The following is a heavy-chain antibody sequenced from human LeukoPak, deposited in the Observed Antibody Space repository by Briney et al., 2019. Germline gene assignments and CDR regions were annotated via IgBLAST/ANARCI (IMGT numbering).Heavy chain of an antibody. D-gene: IGHD1-7*01. CDR1: GYTFIAYY. J-gene: IGHJ4*02. CDR3: AREKNYYFDS. V-gene: IGHV1-2*02. CDR2: VNPNNGVT. Sequence: ASVKVSCTASGYTFIAYYIHWVRQAPGQGLEWMGWVNPNNGVTNYAQKFQGRITMTRDTSISTAFMEMSSLRSDEMAVYYCAREKNYYFDSWGQGTLVTVSS.